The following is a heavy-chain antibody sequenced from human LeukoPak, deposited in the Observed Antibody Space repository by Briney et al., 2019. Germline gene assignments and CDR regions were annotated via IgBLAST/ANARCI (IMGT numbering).Heavy chain of an antibody. V-gene: IGHV3-7*03. CDR1: GMTFSNYW. J-gene: IGHJ4*02. CDR2: INQDGSDK. D-gene: IGHD3-10*01. Sequence: GGSLRLSCAVTGMTFSNYWMSWVRHTPGKGLEWVANINQDGSDKYYVDSVKGRFTISRDNAKKSLYLEMNSLRAEDTAVYYCARDQYGLGYGSLFDYWGQGTLVTGSS. CDR3: ARDQYGLGYGSLFDY.